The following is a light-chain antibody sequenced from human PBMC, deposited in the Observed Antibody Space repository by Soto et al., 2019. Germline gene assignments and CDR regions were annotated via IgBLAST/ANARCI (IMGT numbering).Light chain of an antibody. CDR3: SSFTTSSTYV. Sequence: LTQPASVSGSPGQSITISCTGTTSDVGGYDYVSWYQQHPGKAPKLLTFEVRNRPSGVSSRFSGSRSANSASLTISGLQAEDEADYYCSSFTTSSTYVFGTGTKVTVL. J-gene: IGLJ1*01. CDR1: TSDVGGYDY. CDR2: EVR. V-gene: IGLV2-14*01.